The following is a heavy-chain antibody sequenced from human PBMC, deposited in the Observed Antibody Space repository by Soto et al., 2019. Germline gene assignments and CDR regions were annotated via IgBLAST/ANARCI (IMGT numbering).Heavy chain of an antibody. CDR3: AHRGIGMGRVRGPDFAD. CDR2: IYWDDDK. D-gene: IGHD1-1*01. CDR1: GFSLSTSGVG. V-gene: IGHV2-5*02. Sequence: QITLKESGPTLVKPTQTLTLTCTFSGFSLSTSGVGVGWIRQPPGKALEWLALIYWDDDKSYSPSLKSRLTITKDNSNNQLVLTLTNMDPVDTAPYLCAHRGIGMGRVRGPDFADLGQGNLVTLSP. J-gene: IGHJ4*02.